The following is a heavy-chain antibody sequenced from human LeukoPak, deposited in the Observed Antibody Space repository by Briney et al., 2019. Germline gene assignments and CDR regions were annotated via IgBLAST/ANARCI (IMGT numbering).Heavy chain of an antibody. CDR1: GGSINGYS. CDR2: VYYSGTT. D-gene: IGHD3-10*01. CDR3: ARDDYRGVTNFDP. J-gene: IGHJ5*02. V-gene: IGHV4-59*13. Sequence: KPSETLSLTCTVSGGSINGYSWTWIRQPPGKGLELIGCVYYSGTTDSNPSLRSRVTMSTDTSKNQFSLQLTSVTAADTAVYYCARDDYRGVTNFDPWGQGTLVTVSS.